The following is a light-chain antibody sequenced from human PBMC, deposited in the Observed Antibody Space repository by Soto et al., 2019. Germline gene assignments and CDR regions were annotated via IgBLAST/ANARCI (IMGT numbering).Light chain of an antibody. CDR3: ETWDNNILV. V-gene: IGLV4-60*02. J-gene: IGLJ2*01. CDR2: LEVSGSY. Sequence: QSVLTQSSSASASLGSSVKLTCTLSSGHSSYIIAWHQQQPGKAPRYLMKLEVSGSYNKGSVVPDRFSGSSSGADRYLTISNLQFEDEADYYCETWDNNILVFGGGTKLTVL. CDR1: SGHSSYI.